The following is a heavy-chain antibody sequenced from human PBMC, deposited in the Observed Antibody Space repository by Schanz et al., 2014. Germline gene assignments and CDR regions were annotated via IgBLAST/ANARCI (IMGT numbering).Heavy chain of an antibody. D-gene: IGHD1-1*01. CDR2: IYSGIGA. CDR3: ARAHGNNWYGKGLDY. CDR1: GFSFSSYS. V-gene: IGHV3-66*01. J-gene: IGHJ4*02. Sequence: DLVESGGGLIQRGESLRLSCSASGFSFSSYSMNWVRQAPGKGLEWVSVIYSGIGAYYADSVKGRFTISRDNSKNTLYLQMNSLRAEDTSVYFCARAHGNNWYGKGLDYWGQGTQVTVSS.